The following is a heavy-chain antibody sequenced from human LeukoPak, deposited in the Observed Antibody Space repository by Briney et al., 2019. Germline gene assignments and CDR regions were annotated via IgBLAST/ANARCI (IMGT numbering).Heavy chain of an antibody. J-gene: IGHJ6*02. Sequence: GASVKVSCKASGYTFTGYYMHWVRQAPGQGLEWMGWINPNSGGTNYAQKFQGRVTMTRDTSISTAYMELSRLRSDDTAVYYCARDIWQQLVAGGFYYYYYGMDVWGQGTTVTVSS. CDR2: INPNSGGT. V-gene: IGHV1-2*02. D-gene: IGHD6-13*01. CDR3: ARDIWQQLVAGGFYYYYYGMDV. CDR1: GYTFTGYY.